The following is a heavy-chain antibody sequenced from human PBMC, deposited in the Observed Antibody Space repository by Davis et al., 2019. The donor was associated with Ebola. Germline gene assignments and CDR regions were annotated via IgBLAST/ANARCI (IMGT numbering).Heavy chain of an antibody. CDR1: GGSISSSNW. CDR3: AREGVPGRGWFDP. Sequence: MPSETLSLTCAVSGGSISSSNWWSWVRQPPGKGLEWIGEIYHSGSTNYNPSLKSRVTISVDKSKNQFSLKLSSVTAADTAVYYCAREGVPGRGWFDPWGQGTLVTVSS. D-gene: IGHD2-2*01. J-gene: IGHJ5*02. V-gene: IGHV4-4*02. CDR2: IYHSGST.